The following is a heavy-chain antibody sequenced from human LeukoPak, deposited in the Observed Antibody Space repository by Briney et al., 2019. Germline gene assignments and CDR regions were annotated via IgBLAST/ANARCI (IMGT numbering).Heavy chain of an antibody. Sequence: GGSLRLSCAASGFTFSSYGMHWVRQAPGKGLDWVAFIRYDGSNKYYADSVKGRFTISRDNSKNTLYLQMNSLRAEDTAVYYCAKDLYDFWSGYYTGGFDYWGQGTLVTVSS. D-gene: IGHD3-3*01. CDR3: AKDLYDFWSGYYTGGFDY. CDR2: IRYDGSNK. J-gene: IGHJ4*02. CDR1: GFTFSSYG. V-gene: IGHV3-30*02.